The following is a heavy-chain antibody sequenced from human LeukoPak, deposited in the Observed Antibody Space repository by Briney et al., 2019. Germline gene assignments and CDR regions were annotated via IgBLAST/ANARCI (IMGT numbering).Heavy chain of an antibody. D-gene: IGHD3-9*01. Sequence: GGSLRLSCTASGFTFDDYAMHWVRQAPGKGLEWVSLITWDGVSTYYADSVTGRFSISRDNSKNSLYLQMNSLRAEDTAVYYCAKDSWDILTGLGDYWGQGTLVTVSS. V-gene: IGHV3-43D*03. J-gene: IGHJ4*02. CDR3: AKDSWDILTGLGDY. CDR2: ITWDGVST. CDR1: GFTFDDYA.